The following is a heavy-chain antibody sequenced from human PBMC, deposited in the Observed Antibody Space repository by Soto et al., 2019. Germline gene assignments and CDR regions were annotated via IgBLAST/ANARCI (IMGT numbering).Heavy chain of an antibody. CDR3: ARSPYSSGYYYAIDY. CDR1: GYTLIMYY. V-gene: IGHV1-46*01. D-gene: IGHD3-22*01. J-gene: IGHJ4*02. CDR2: INPSGGST. Sequence: GASVKVSCKASGYTLIMYYIHWMRQAPGQGLEWMGLINPSGGSTTYAQKFQGRVTMTRDTSTSTVYMDLSSLRSEDSAVYYCARSPYSSGYYYAIDYWGQGTQVTVPS.